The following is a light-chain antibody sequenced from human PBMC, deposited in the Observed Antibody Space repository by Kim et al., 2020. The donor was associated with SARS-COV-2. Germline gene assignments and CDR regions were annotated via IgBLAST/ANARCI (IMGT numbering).Light chain of an antibody. CDR2: DAF. CDR1: QGIGSS. CDR3: QQRSNGYT. J-gene: IGKJ2*01. Sequence: SPGGSATPCCRAGQGIGSSRAWYQSKPGQAPRLLIYDAFNRATGSPARFSGRGSGTDFTLTSSGLEHEDFADYYSQQRSNGYTFGQGTKLEI. V-gene: IGKV3-11*01.